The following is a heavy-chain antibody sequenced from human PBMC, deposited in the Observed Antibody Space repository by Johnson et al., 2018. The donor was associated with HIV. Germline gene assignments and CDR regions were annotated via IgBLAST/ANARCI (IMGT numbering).Heavy chain of an antibody. D-gene: IGHD4-17*01. CDR1: GFTFDDYG. J-gene: IGHJ3*02. V-gene: IGHV3-20*04. CDR3: ARDSTPRGADYVDYGFDI. CDR2: INWNGGST. Sequence: VQLVESGGGVVRPGGSLRLSCAASGFTFDDYGMSWVRQAPGKGLEWVSGINWNGGSTGYADSVKGLFTSSRDNAKTSLYLQMNSLRVEDTAVDYCARDSTPRGADYVDYGFDIWGQGTMVTVSS.